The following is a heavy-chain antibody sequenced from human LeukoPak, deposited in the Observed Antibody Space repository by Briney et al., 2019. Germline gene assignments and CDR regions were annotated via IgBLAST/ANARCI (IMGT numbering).Heavy chain of an antibody. J-gene: IGHJ1*01. Sequence: SETLSLTCTVSGGSISSSSYYWGWIRQPPGKGLEWIGSIYYSGSTYYNPSLKSRVTISVDTSKNQFSLELSSVTAADTAVYYCARVGWYGDYGNFQHWGQGTLVTVSS. V-gene: IGHV4-39*07. D-gene: IGHD4-17*01. CDR1: GGSISSSSYY. CDR3: ARVGWYGDYGNFQH. CDR2: IYYSGST.